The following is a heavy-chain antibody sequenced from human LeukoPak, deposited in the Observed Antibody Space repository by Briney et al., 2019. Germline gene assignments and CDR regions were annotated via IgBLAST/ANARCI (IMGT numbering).Heavy chain of an antibody. CDR3: ASRVVPAAPLLP. CDR1: GYTFTGYY. Sequence: ASVKVSCKASGYTFTGYYMHWVRQAPGQGLEWMGWINPSSGGTNYAQKFQGRVTMTRDTSISTAYMELSRLKSDDTAVYYCASRVVPAAPLLPWRQATLVTVSS. V-gene: IGHV1-2*02. J-gene: IGHJ5*02. CDR2: INPSSGGT. D-gene: IGHD2-2*01.